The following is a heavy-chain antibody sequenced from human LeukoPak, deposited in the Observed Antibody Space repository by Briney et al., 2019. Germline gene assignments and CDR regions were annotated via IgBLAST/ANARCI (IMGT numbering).Heavy chain of an antibody. V-gene: IGHV3-43*02. Sequence: GGSLRLSCAASGFTFDDYAMHWVRQAPGKGLEWVSLISGDGGSTYYADSVKGRFTISRDNSKNSLYLQMNSLRTEDTALYYCAKDRRDSGSYYWYFDLWAVAPWSLSPQ. CDR3: AKDRRDSGSYYWYFDL. CDR1: GFTFDDYA. J-gene: IGHJ2*01. D-gene: IGHD1-26*01. CDR2: ISGDGGST.